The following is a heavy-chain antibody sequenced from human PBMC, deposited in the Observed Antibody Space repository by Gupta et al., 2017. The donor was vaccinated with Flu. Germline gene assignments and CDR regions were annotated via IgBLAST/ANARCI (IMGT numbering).Heavy chain of an antibody. D-gene: IGHD2-15*01. V-gene: IGHV3-21*01. CDR3: ARAGCSGGSCYDY. CDR1: GFTFSSYS. Sequence: EVQLVESGGGLVKPGGSLRLCCAASGFTFSSYSMNWVRQAPGKGLEWVSSISSSSSYIYYADSVKGRFTISRDNAKNSLYLQMDSLRAEDTAVYYCARAGCSGGSCYDYWGQGTLVTVSS. CDR2: ISSSSSYI. J-gene: IGHJ4*02.